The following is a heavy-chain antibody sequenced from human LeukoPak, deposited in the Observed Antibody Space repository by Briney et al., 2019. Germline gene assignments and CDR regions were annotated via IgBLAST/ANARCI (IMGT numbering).Heavy chain of an antibody. V-gene: IGHV3-7*01. J-gene: IGHJ4*02. D-gene: IGHD5-18*01. CDR2: IKQDGSEK. CDR1: GFTFSSYA. Sequence: AGGSLRLSCAASGFTFSSYAMSWVRQAPGKGLEWVANIKQDGSEKYYVDSVKGRFTISRDNAKNSLYLQMNSLRAEDTAVYYCAITAMVTLGKFDYWGQGTLVTVSS. CDR3: AITAMVTLGKFDY.